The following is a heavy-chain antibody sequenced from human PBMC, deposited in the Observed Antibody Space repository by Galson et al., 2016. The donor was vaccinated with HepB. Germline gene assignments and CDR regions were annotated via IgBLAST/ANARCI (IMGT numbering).Heavy chain of an antibody. V-gene: IGHV3-7*03. Sequence: SLRLSCAASGFTFTSYWMSWARQPPGKGLEWVANIKQDGSEKNYVDSVKGRFTIPRDNAKNSLYLQMNSLKTEDTAVYYCVREGGRGGGSPWGQGALVTVSS. CDR1: GFTFTSYW. D-gene: IGHD3-16*01. CDR3: VREGGRGGGSP. J-gene: IGHJ5*02. CDR2: IKQDGSEK.